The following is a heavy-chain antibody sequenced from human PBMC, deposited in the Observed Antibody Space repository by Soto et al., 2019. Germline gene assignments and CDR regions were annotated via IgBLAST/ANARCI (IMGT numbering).Heavy chain of an antibody. Sequence: QITLKESGPTLVKPTQPLTLTCTFSGFSLTTRGVGVGWIRQPPGKALECLALIYWDDDKRYSPSLQSRLSITKDNSKNQVVLTMTNVDPVDTATYYCAHIPNYYQYDWFDPWCQGTLVSVSS. CDR2: IYWDDDK. V-gene: IGHV2-5*02. J-gene: IGHJ5*02. D-gene: IGHD3-16*01. CDR3: AHIPNYYQYDWFDP. CDR1: GFSLTTRGVG.